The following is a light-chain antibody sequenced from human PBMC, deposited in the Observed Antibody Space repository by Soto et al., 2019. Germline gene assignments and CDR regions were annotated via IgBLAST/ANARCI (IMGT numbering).Light chain of an antibody. CDR2: LGS. Sequence: EIVMTQSPPSLTVTPGEPASISCRSSQRLLHSNGNTFLDWYLQKPGQSPQLLIYLGSNRASGVPDMVSGSEAGTDFTLKISRVEAEDVGVYYCMQALKTPYTFGQGTKLEIK. CDR3: MQALKTPYT. CDR1: QRLLHSNGNTF. J-gene: IGKJ2*01. V-gene: IGKV2-28*01.